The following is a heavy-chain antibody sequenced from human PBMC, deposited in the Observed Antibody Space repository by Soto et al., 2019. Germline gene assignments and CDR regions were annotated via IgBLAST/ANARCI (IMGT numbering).Heavy chain of an antibody. CDR2: IDPSDSYT. D-gene: IGHD1-1*01. CDR1: GYSFTSYW. J-gene: IGHJ6*02. CDR3: ARRGTFMDV. V-gene: IGHV5-10-1*01. Sequence: PGESLKISCKGSGYSFTSYWITWVRQMPGKGREWMGRIDPSDSYTNYSPSFQGHVTISADKSITPAYLQWSSLKASDTAMFYCARRGTFMDVWGQGTTVTVSS.